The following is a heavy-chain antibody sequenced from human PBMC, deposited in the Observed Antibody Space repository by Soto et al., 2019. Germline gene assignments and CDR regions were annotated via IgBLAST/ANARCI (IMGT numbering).Heavy chain of an antibody. V-gene: IGHV1-18*04. Sequence: QGKLVQSGPEVKKPGASVKVSCTASGYSFSGYDITWVRQAPGQGLEWLGWVSTSIRSTMSAEKLQGRLTMNTDTSTTTVYMELRGLTSDDKAVYYCARDSGAALYGEDALDIWGQGTMVSVSS. D-gene: IGHD3-10*01. CDR2: VSTSIRST. J-gene: IGHJ3*02. CDR3: ARDSGAALYGEDALDI. CDR1: GYSFSGYD.